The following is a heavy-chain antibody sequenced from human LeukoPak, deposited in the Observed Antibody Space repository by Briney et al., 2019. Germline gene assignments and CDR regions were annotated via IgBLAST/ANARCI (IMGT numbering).Heavy chain of an antibody. CDR3: ARGPDGAYYFDS. CDR2: IYPYDSDT. D-gene: IGHD1-14*01. Sequence: GESLKISCKGSGDSFTNYWIGWVRQMPGKGLEWMGLIYPYDSDTRYSPSFQGQVTISVDKSISTAYLQWTSLKASDTALYFCARGPDGAYYFDSWGQGTLVSVSS. CDR1: GDSFTNYW. J-gene: IGHJ4*02. V-gene: IGHV5-51*01.